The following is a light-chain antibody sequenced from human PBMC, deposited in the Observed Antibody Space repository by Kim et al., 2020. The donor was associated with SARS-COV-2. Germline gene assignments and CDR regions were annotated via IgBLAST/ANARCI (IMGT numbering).Light chain of an antibody. CDR3: QQFDSDPYT. V-gene: IGKV1-33*01. CDR2: DAS. J-gene: IGKJ2*01. CDR1: QSVCNS. Sequence: AGDTVTITCQASQSVCNSLNWFHEKSGTAPKLLICDASELEGGVPSRFSGSGSGTEFSFDISSLQPEDVGTYYCQQFDSDPYTFGQGTKLEI.